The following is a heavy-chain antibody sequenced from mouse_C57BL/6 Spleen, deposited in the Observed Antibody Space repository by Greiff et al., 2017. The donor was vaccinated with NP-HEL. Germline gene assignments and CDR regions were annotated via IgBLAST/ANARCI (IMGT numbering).Heavy chain of an antibody. J-gene: IGHJ3*01. D-gene: IGHD1-1*01. CDR1: GYAFSSSW. CDR3: ARGGYGSSQAWFAY. Sequence: VQLQQSGPELVKPGASVKISCKASGYAFSSSWMNWVKQRPGKGLEWIGRIYPGDGDTNYNGKFKGKATLTADKSSSTAYMQLSSLTSEDSAVYFCARGGYGSSQAWFAYWGQGTLVTVSA. CDR2: IYPGDGDT. V-gene: IGHV1-82*01.